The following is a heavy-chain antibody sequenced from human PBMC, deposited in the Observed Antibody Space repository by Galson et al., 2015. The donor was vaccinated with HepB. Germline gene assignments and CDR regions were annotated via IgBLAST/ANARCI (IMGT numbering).Heavy chain of an antibody. Sequence: TLSLTCTVSGGSISSGGYYWSWIRQHPGKGLEWIGYIYYSGSTYYNPSLKSRVTISVDTSKNQFSLKLSSVTAADTAVYYCARSDYYDSSGYYCAFDIWGQGTMVTVSS. CDR3: ARSDYYDSSGYYCAFDI. J-gene: IGHJ3*02. CDR1: GGSISSGGYY. D-gene: IGHD3-22*01. CDR2: IYYSGST. V-gene: IGHV4-31*03.